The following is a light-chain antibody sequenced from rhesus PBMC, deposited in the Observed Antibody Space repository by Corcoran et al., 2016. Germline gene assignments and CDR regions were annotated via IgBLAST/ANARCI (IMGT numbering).Light chain of an antibody. CDR3: QQNNNYPPP. CDR1: QGIKNY. J-gene: IGKJ1*01. Sequence: DVRMTQSPSSLSASVGDTVTITRRASQGIKNYLAWYQQKPGKAPKPLIYSAYNLESGVPSRFSGIGSGKYFTLTISSLPPEDFATYYCQQNNNYPPPFGQGARVEIK. CDR2: SAY. V-gene: IGKV1S14*01.